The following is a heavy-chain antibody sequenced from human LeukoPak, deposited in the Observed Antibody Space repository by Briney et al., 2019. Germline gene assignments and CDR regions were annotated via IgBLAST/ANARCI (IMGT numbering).Heavy chain of an antibody. CDR2: IASDGSST. Sequence: GGSLRLSCAASGFTFSSYWMNWVRQAPGKGLMWVSRIASDGSSTTYADPVKGRFSISRDNAKNTLYLQMNSLRVEDTAVYYCARGRPHGNDYWGQGTLVTVSS. CDR1: GFTFSSYW. V-gene: IGHV3-74*01. J-gene: IGHJ4*02. CDR3: ARGRPHGNDY. D-gene: IGHD4-23*01.